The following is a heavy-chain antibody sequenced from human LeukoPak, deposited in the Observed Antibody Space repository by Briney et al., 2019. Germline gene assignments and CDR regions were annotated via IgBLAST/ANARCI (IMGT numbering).Heavy chain of an antibody. V-gene: IGHV3-43*01. D-gene: IGHD4-23*01. Sequence: GGFLRLSCAASGFTFNAYTMHWVRQAPGKGLEWVSLISWDGDATYYADSVKGRFTVSRDNTENSLYLQMNSLKTEDTALYYCTKKGYGGNSGGAYFDSWGQGTLVTVSS. CDR1: GFTFNAYT. J-gene: IGHJ4*02. CDR2: ISWDGDAT. CDR3: TKKGYGGNSGGAYFDS.